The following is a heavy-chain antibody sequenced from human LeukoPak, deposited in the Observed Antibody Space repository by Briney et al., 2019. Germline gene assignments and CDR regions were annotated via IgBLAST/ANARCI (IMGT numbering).Heavy chain of an antibody. J-gene: IGHJ4*02. CDR1: GFTFSSYA. CDR2: ISGSYST. V-gene: IGHV3-23*01. CDR3: ATYRQVLLPFES. Sequence: GGSLRLSCAASGFTFSSYAMSWVRQAPGKGLEWVSAISGSYSTYYADSVKGRFTISRDNSKNTLYLQMNSLRAEDTAVYYCATYRQVLLPFESWGQGTLVTVSS. D-gene: IGHD5-18*01.